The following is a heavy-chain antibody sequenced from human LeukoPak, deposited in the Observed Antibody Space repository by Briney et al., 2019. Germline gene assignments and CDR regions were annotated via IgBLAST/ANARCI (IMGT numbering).Heavy chain of an antibody. D-gene: IGHD4-11*01. CDR3: ARADYSNYGYYYYYMDV. CDR1: GYTFTSYG. J-gene: IGHJ6*03. V-gene: IGHV1-18*01. CDR2: ISAYNGNT. Sequence: ASVKVSCKASGYTFTSYGISWVRQAPGQGLEWMGWISAYNGNTNYAQKLQGRVTITTDTSTSTAYMELRSLRSDDTAVYYCARADYSNYGYYYYYMDVWGKGTTVTVSS.